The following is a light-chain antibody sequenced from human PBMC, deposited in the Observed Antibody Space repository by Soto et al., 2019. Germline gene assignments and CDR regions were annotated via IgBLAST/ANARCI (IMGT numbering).Light chain of an antibody. V-gene: IGKV3-20*01. CDR1: QSISSSY. J-gene: IGKJ1*01. CDR2: GAS. CDR3: HQYGSAPAWT. Sequence: EIVLTQSPGTLSLFPGERATLSCRASQSISSSYLAWYQQKPGQAPRLLIHGASNRATGIPDRFGGAGSGTDFTLTISRLEPEDFAVYYCHQYGSAPAWTFGQGTKVEIK.